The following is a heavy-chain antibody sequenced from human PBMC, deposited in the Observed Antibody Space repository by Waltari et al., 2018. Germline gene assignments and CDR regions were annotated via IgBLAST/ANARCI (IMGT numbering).Heavy chain of an antibody. Sequence: QVQLVQSGAEVKKPGASVKVSCKASGYTFTSFDINWVRRATGQGLEWMGWMNPIDGDTGYAQKFQGRVTMTRNTSIMTAYMELSSLTSEDTAVYYCARGWRFRDSAMANLEYWGLGTLLTVSS. V-gene: IGHV1-8*02. CDR2: MNPIDGDT. J-gene: IGHJ4*02. D-gene: IGHD5-18*01. CDR3: ARGWRFRDSAMANLEY. CDR1: GYTFTSFD.